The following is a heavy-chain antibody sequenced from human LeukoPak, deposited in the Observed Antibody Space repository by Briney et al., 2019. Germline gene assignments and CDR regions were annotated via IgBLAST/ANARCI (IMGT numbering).Heavy chain of an antibody. CDR2: IWYDGSDK. J-gene: IGHJ4*02. CDR3: ARGARPDSSGYCDF. D-gene: IGHD3-22*01. V-gene: IGHV3-33*01. Sequence: GRSLRLSCAASGFTFNTYGMHWVRQAPGKGLEWVSVIWYDGSDKCYADSVKGRFTISRDNSKNTLYLQMNSLGAEDTAVYYCARGARPDSSGYCDFWGQGTLVTVSS. CDR1: GFTFNTYG.